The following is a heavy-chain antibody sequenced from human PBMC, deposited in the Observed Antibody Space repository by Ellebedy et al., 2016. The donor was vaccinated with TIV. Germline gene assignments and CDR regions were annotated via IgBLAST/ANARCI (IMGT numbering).Heavy chain of an antibody. J-gene: IGHJ4*02. V-gene: IGHV4-39*02. CDR1: GGSINNNNDY. D-gene: IGHD4/OR15-4a*01. CDR2: AHYTGST. Sequence: SETLSLXCTVSGGSINNNNDYWGWIRQPPGKGLEWIGTAHYTGSTYYNPSLNGRVSMFVDSSKNQFSLELRSVTAADTAVYYCARVRSRAANDYWGQGILVTVSS. CDR3: ARVRSRAANDY.